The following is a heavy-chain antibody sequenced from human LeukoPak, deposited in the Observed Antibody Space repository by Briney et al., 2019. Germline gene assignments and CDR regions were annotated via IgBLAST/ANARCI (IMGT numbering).Heavy chain of an antibody. J-gene: IGHJ3*02. D-gene: IGHD3-3*01. V-gene: IGHV4-39*01. CDR1: GGSFINYY. Sequence: PSETLSLTCTVSGGSFINYYWGWIRQPPGKGLEWIGSIYYSGSTYYNPSLKSRVTISVDTSKNQFSLKLSSVTAADTAVYYCARVPNYDFWSGYPLDAFDIWGQGTMVTVSS. CDR2: IYYSGST. CDR3: ARVPNYDFWSGYPLDAFDI.